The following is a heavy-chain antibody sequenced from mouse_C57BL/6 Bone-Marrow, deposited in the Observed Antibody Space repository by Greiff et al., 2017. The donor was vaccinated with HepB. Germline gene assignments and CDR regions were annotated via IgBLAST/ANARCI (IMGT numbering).Heavy chain of an antibody. Sequence: DVMLVESGGGLVKPGGSLKLSCAASGFTFSDYGMHWVRQAPEKGLEWVAYISSGSSTIYYADTVKGRFTISRDNAKNTLFLQMTSLRSEDTAMYYCARKDYGSSYYFDYWGQGTTLTVSS. J-gene: IGHJ2*01. CDR1: GFTFSDYG. CDR2: ISSGSSTI. V-gene: IGHV5-17*01. D-gene: IGHD1-1*01. CDR3: ARKDYGSSYYFDY.